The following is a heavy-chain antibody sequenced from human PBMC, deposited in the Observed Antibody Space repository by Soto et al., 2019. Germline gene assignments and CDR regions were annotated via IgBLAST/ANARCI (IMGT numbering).Heavy chain of an antibody. CDR1: GGTFSSYA. CDR3: ASRDSGNFGSYYYYGMDV. V-gene: IGHV1-69*12. D-gene: IGHD1-26*01. CDR2: IIPIFGTA. J-gene: IGHJ6*02. Sequence: QVQLVQSGAEVKKPGSSVKVSCKASGGTFSSYAITWVRQAPGQGLEWMGGIIPIFGTANYAKTFQGRVTITADESTSTPYMEMSSLRSEDTAVYYCASRDSGNFGSYYYYGMDVWGQGTTVTVSS.